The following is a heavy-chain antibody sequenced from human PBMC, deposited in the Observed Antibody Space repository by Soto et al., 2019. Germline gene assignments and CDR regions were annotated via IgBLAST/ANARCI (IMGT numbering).Heavy chain of an antibody. Sequence: PGESLKISCKGYGYSFTSYWIGWVRQTPGKGLEWMGIIYPGDSDIRYSPSFQGQVTMSVDKSIGTAYLQWSSLKASDTAIYYCAADTARTYYYYAMDVWGQGTTVTVS. J-gene: IGHJ6*02. CDR3: AADTARTYYYYAMDV. D-gene: IGHD5-18*01. V-gene: IGHV5-51*01. CDR2: IYPGDSDI. CDR1: GYSFTSYW.